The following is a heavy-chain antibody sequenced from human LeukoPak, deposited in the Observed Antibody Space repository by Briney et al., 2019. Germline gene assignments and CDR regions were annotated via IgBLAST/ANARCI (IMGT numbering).Heavy chain of an antibody. J-gene: IGHJ6*03. D-gene: IGHD5-12*01. Sequence: SETLSLTCAVYGGSFGGYYWNWIRQPPGKGLEWIGEINHSGSTKYNPSLKSRVTISVDTSKNQFSLKLSSVTAADTAVYYCARRPVRGYSGPSREYYYYYYMDVWGKGTTVTVSS. CDR3: ARRPVRGYSGPSREYYYYYYMDV. CDR1: GGSFGGYY. V-gene: IGHV4-34*01. CDR2: INHSGST.